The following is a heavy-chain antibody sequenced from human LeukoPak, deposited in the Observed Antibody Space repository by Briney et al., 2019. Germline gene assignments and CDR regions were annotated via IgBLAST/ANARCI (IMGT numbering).Heavy chain of an antibody. CDR1: GFTFRSYG. Sequence: GGPLRLSCAASGFTFRSYGMHWVRQAPGKGLEWVAVIWYDGSNKYYADSVKGRFTISRDNSKNTLYLQMNSLRAEDTAVYYCARDSDCSGGSCYLEYWGRGTLVTVSS. V-gene: IGHV3-33*01. D-gene: IGHD2-15*01. CDR3: ARDSDCSGGSCYLEY. J-gene: IGHJ4*02. CDR2: IWYDGSNK.